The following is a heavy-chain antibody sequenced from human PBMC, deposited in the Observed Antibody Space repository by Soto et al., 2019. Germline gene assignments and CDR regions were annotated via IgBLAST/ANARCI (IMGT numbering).Heavy chain of an antibody. V-gene: IGHV4-59*01. CDR2: IYYSGST. CDR1: GGSISSYY. D-gene: IGHD2-21*02. J-gene: IGHJ2*01. CDR3: ARLAYCGGDCYAGGWYWYFDL. Sequence: SETLSLTCTVSGGSISSYYWSWIRQPPGKGLERIGYIYYSGSTNYNPSLKSRVTISVDTSKNQFSLKLSSVTAADTAVYYCARLAYCGGDCYAGGWYWYFDLWGRGTLVT.